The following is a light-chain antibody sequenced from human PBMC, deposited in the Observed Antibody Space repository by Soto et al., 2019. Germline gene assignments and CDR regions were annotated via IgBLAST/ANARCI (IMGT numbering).Light chain of an antibody. CDR3: CSYAGSYTVV. Sequence: QSALTQPRSVSGSPGQSVTISCTGTSSDVGGYNYVSWYQQHPGKAPKLMIYDVNKRPSGVPDRFSGSKSGNTASLTISGLQAADEADYYCCSYAGSYTVVFGGGTKVTVL. V-gene: IGLV2-11*01. CDR1: SSDVGGYNY. J-gene: IGLJ2*01. CDR2: DVN.